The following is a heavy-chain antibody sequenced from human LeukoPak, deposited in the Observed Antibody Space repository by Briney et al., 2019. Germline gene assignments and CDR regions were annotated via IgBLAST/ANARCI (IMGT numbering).Heavy chain of an antibody. CDR3: ARAQEEELVDY. V-gene: IGHV1-46*01. CDR1: GYTFTSYY. Sequence: ASVKVSCKASGYTFTSYYMHWVRQAPGQGLEWMGIINPSGGSTSYAQKFQGRVTMTRDTSTSTVYMELSSMRSEDTAVYYCARAQEEELVDYWGQGTLVTVSS. J-gene: IGHJ4*02. D-gene: IGHD3-10*01. CDR2: INPSGGST.